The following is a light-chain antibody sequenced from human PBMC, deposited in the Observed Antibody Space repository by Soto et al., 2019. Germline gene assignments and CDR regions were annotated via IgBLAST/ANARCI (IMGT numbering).Light chain of an antibody. V-gene: IGLV1-44*01. CDR2: SNN. CDR1: SSNIGSNT. Sequence: QSVPTQPPSASGTPGQRVTHSCSGGSSNIGSNTVNWYQQLPGTAPNLLIYSNNQRPSGVPDRFSGSKSGTSASLAISGLQSEDEADYYCAAWDDSLNAVVFGGGTKLTVL. J-gene: IGLJ2*01. CDR3: AAWDDSLNAVV.